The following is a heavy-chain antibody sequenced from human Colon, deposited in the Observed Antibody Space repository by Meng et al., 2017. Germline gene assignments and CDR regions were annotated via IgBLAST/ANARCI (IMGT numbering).Heavy chain of an antibody. V-gene: IGHV4-59*01. CDR3: ATPDRVPGWFDP. D-gene: IGHD3-10*01. CDR2: IYYSGRT. Sequence: QVQLQEAGPVMVKPSETLSLTCTVAGASIKSYFWSGLRQAPGKGLEWIASIYYSGRTDYNPSLKSRVAISVDTSKSHFSLNLSSVTAADAAVYYCATPDRVPGWFDPWGQGTLVTVSS. J-gene: IGHJ5*02. CDR1: GASIKSYF.